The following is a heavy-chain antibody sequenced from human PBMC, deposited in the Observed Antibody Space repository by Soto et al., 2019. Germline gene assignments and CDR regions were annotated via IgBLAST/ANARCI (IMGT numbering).Heavy chain of an antibody. V-gene: IGHV1-18*04. CDR2: ISAYNGNT. Sequence: GASVKVSCKASGYTFTSYGISWVRQAPGQGLEWMGWISAYNGNTNYAQKLQGRVTMTTDTSTSTAYMELRSLRSDDTAVYYCAREDGYSSGWYNYYYGMDVWGQGTTVTVSS. CDR3: AREDGYSSGWYNYYYGMDV. D-gene: IGHD6-19*01. J-gene: IGHJ6*02. CDR1: GYTFTSYG.